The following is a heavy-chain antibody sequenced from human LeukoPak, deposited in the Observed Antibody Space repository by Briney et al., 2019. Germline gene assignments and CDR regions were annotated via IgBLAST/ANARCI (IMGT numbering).Heavy chain of an antibody. D-gene: IGHD2-2*01. J-gene: IGHJ6*02. Sequence: SETLSLTCAVYGGSFSGYYWSWIRQPPGKGLEWIGEINHSGSTNYNPSLKSRVTISVDTSKNQFSLKLSSVTAADTAVYYCARTYCSSTSCFYGMDVWGQGTTVTVSS. V-gene: IGHV4-34*01. CDR1: GGSFSGYY. CDR2: INHSGST. CDR3: ARTYCSSTSCFYGMDV.